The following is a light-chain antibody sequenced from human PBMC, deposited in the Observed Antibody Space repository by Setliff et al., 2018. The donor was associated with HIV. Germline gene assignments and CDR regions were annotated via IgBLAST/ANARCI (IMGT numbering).Light chain of an antibody. V-gene: IGLV2-23*01. CDR1: SGDVGRYNL. Sequence: QSALAQPASVSGSPGQSITISCTGTSGDVGRYNLVSWYQQQPGKPPKLMIYQASKRPSGVSNRFSGSKSGNTASLTISGLQAEDEADYYCCSSTGSNTYVFGTGTKVTV. CDR2: QAS. CDR3: CSSTGSNTYV. J-gene: IGLJ1*01.